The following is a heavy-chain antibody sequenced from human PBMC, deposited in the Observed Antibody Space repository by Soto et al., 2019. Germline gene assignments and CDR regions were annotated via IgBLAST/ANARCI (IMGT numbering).Heavy chain of an antibody. CDR1: GFSVNSNF. J-gene: IGHJ3*01. CDR3: SALLLAESFDV. D-gene: IGHD3-22*01. V-gene: IGHV3-53*01. CDR2: TPRTGAT. Sequence: VQLVESGGGLMQPGGSLRLSCAASGFSVNSNFMNWVRKAPGKGLEWVSFTPRTGATLYADSVKGRLIVSRDDANNSVYLRLNSLTVDDTDVDYCSALLLAESFDVWGPGTVVTCSA.